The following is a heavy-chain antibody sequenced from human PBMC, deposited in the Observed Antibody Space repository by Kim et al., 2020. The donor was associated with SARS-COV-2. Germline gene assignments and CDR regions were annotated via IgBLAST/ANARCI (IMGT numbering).Heavy chain of an antibody. Sequence: SVKVSCKASGGTFSSYAISWVRQAPGQGLEWMGGIIPIFGTANYAQKFQGRVTITADESTSTAYMELSSLRSEDTAVYYCARERRAGYNYGSGSYGFDYWGQGTLVTVSS. CDR1: GGTFSSYA. D-gene: IGHD3-10*01. CDR2: IIPIFGTA. CDR3: ARERRAGYNYGSGSYGFDY. J-gene: IGHJ4*02. V-gene: IGHV1-69*13.